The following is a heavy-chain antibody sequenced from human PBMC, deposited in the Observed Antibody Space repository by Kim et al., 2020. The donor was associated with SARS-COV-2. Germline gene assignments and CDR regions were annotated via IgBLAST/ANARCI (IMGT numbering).Heavy chain of an antibody. D-gene: IGHD5-18*01. V-gene: IGHV3-11*05. J-gene: IGHJ3*02. CDR3: AGDFTRGYSDGIKSFDI. Sequence: SVKGRFTISRDNANNAMYLQMNNLRAEDTAVYFCAGDFTRGYSDGIKSFDIWGQGTMVSVSS.